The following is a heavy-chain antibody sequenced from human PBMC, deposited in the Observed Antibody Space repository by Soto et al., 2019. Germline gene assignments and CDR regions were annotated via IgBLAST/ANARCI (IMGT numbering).Heavy chain of an antibody. CDR1: GYTFTSYA. D-gene: IGHD5-18*01. J-gene: IGHJ4*02. CDR3: ARGLNGYLHYFDY. Sequence: GASLKVSCKASGYTFTSYAMHWVRQAPRQRLEWMGWINAGNGNTKYSQKFQGRVTITRDTSASTAYMELSSLRSEDTAVYYCARGLNGYLHYFDYWGQGTLVNVSS. V-gene: IGHV1-3*01. CDR2: INAGNGNT.